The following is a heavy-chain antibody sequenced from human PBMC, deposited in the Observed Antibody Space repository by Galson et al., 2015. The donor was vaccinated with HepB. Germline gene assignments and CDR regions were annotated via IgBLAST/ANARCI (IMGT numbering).Heavy chain of an antibody. CDR3: ARGNYFWGHFAY. D-gene: IGHD3-16*01. CDR2: IYSTVSA. J-gene: IGHJ4*02. Sequence: ETLSLTCSVSGASINDYYWSWIRQPPGKRLEWLGYIYSTVSADYNPSLKSRVTMSLDTSKNQFSLNLTSVTAADTAVYFCARGNYFWGHFAYWGQGALVSVSS. CDR1: GASINDYY. V-gene: IGHV4-59*01.